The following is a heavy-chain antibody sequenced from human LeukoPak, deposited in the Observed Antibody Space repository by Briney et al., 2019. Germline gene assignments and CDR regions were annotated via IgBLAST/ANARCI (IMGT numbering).Heavy chain of an antibody. CDR2: IYYSGST. V-gene: IGHV4-59*01. CDR3: AREVGATTPNWFDP. Sequence: PSETLSLTCTVSGGSISSYYWSWIRQPPGKGLEWIGYIYYSGSTNYNPSLKSRVTISVDTSKNQFYLKLSSVTAADTAVYYCAREVGATTPNWFDPWGQGTLVTVSS. J-gene: IGHJ5*02. D-gene: IGHD1-26*01. CDR1: GGSISSYY.